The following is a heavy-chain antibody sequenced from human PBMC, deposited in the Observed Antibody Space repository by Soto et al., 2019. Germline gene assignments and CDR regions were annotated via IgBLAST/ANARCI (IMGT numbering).Heavy chain of an antibody. CDR1: GFTFSSYW. V-gene: IGHV3-7*03. CDR2: INQDGSEK. D-gene: IGHD2-15*01. J-gene: IGHJ5*02. Sequence: EVQLVESGGGLVQPGGSLRLSCAASGFTFSSYWMNWVRQAPGKGLEWVAHINQDGSEKYYVDSVKGRFTISRDNAKNSLFLQMNSLRAEDTALYYCATQTYIVPVSWGQGTQVTVSS. CDR3: ATQTYIVPVS.